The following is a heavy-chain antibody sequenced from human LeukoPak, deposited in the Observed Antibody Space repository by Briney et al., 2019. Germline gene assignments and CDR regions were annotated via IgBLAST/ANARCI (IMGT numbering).Heavy chain of an antibody. CDR3: ARDSGSYYFDF. V-gene: IGHV4-31*03. D-gene: IGHD1-26*01. CDR2: MYYSGTT. CDR1: GGSISSGGNY. J-gene: IGHJ4*02. Sequence: SQTLSLTCTASGGSISSGGNYWSWIRLHPGTGLEWIVSMYYSGTTYYNPSLKSRVTISVDTSKNQFSLRLSSVTAADTAVYYCARDSGSYYFDFWGQGTLVTVSS.